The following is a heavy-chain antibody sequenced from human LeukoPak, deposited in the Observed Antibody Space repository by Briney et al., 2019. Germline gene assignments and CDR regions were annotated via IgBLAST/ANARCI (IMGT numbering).Heavy chain of an antibody. CDR1: GFIFNNFA. D-gene: IGHD5-12*01. CDR3: AKSLRGYSGYDSF. J-gene: IGHJ4*02. CDR2: ISASAFTK. Sequence: GGSLRLSCAASGFIFNNFAMSWVRQAPGKGLEWVSDISASAFTKTYADSVKGRFTISRDNSKNTASLQMNSVRVEDTAIYYCAKSLRGYSGYDSFGGQGTQVTVSS. V-gene: IGHV3-23*01.